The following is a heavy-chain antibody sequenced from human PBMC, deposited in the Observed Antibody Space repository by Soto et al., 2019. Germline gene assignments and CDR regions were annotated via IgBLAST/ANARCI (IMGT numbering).Heavy chain of an antibody. V-gene: IGHV4-4*02. CDR1: GGCISSSNW. J-gene: IGHJ6*02. CDR2: IYHSGST. CDR3: ARTFNVREAEYYRYGMDV. Sequence: SETLALTCAVSGGCISSSNWWSWVRQPPGKGLEWIGEIYHSGSTNYNPSLKSRVTISVDKSKNQFSLKLSSVTAADTAVYYCARTFNVREAEYYRYGMDVWGQGTTVTVSS.